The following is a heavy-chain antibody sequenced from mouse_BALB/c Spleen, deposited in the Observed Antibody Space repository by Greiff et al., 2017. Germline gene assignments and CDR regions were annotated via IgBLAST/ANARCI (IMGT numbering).Heavy chain of an antibody. CDR2: ISSGSSTI. CDR1: GFTFSSFG. Sequence: EVQLQQSGGGLVQPGGSRKLSCAASGFTFSSFGMHWVRQAPEKGLEWVAYISSGSSTIYYADTVKGRFTISRDNPKNTLFLQMTSLRSEDTAMYYCARGLTGTAWFAYWGQGTLVTVSA. J-gene: IGHJ3*01. CDR3: ARGLTGTAWFAY. D-gene: IGHD4-1*01. V-gene: IGHV5-17*02.